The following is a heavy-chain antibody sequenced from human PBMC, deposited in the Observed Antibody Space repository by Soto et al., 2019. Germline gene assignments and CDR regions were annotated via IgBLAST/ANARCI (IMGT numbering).Heavy chain of an antibody. V-gene: IGHV3-7*04. CDR1: GFTFSNYW. CDR3: ARDTGYNSGWGS. D-gene: IGHD6-19*01. CDR2: IKKDGSEK. Sequence: EVQLVESGGDLVQPGGSLRLSCAASGFTFSNYWMSWVRQAPGKGLEWVANIKKDGSEKYYVGSVRGRFIISRDNAKNSLYLEMNSLRAEDTAVYYCARDTGYNSGWGSWGQGTLVTVSS. J-gene: IGHJ5*02.